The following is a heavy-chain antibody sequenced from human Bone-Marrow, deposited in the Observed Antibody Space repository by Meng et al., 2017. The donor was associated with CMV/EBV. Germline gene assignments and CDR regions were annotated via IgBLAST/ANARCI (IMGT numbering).Heavy chain of an antibody. J-gene: IGHJ3*02. CDR2: IRFDGSSE. Sequence: GESLKISCAASGFTFSSYAMQWVRQAPGKGLEWVAFIRFDGSSEYYAESVKGRFTISRDNSKNTLYLQMNSLRAEDTAGYYCSRDLSSSRTIFGVVIGVYDIWGQGTMVTVSS. D-gene: IGHD3-3*01. CDR1: GFTFSSYA. CDR3: SRDLSSSRTIFGVVIGVYDI. V-gene: IGHV3-30*02.